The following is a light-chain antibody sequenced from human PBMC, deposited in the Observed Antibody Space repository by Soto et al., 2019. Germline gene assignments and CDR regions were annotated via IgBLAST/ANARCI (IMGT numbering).Light chain of an antibody. J-gene: IGKJ4*01. CDR1: QSVSSY. CDR2: DAS. Sequence: EIVLTQSPATLSLSPGERATLSYRASQSVSSYLAWYQHKPGQAPRLLIYDASNRATGIPARFSGSGSGTDFTLTISSLESEDFAVYYCQQRSSWLTFGGGTKVDIK. CDR3: QQRSSWLT. V-gene: IGKV3-11*01.